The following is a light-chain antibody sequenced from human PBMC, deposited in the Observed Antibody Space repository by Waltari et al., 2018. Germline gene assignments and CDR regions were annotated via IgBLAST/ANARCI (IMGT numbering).Light chain of an antibody. V-gene: IGKV4-1*01. CDR1: QNILYSSNNKNY. J-gene: IGKJ1*01. CDR2: WAS. CDR3: QQHYSTPRT. Sequence: DIVMTQSPDSLAVSLGERATINCKSSQNILYSSNNKNYLAWYQLKPGQAPKLLFYWASTRESGVPERFSGSGSGTEFTLTINSLQAEDVAVYYCQQHYSTPRTFGQGTKVEIK.